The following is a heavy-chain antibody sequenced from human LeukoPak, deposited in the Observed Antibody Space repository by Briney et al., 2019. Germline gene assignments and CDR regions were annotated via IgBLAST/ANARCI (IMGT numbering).Heavy chain of an antibody. D-gene: IGHD3-9*01. CDR1: GGSISSYY. J-gene: IGHJ5*02. Sequence: PSETLSLTCTVSGGSISSYYWSWIRQPPGKGLEWIGYIYYSGSTNYNPSLKSRVTISVATSKNQFSLKLSSVTAADTAVYYCARGKPDILTADPWGQGTLVTVSS. CDR3: ARGKPDILTADP. CDR2: IYYSGST. V-gene: IGHV4-59*01.